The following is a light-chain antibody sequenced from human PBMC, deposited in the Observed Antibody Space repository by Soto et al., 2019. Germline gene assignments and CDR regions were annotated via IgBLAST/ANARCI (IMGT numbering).Light chain of an antibody. V-gene: IGLV2-14*01. CDR2: DVS. Sequence: QSALIQPRSVSGSPGQSVTISCTGTSSDIDAYNYVSWYQQHPGKAPKLMIYDVSNRPSGISNRFSGSKSGNTASLTISGLQAEDEADYYCGSYTTSSNYVFGTGTKVTVL. J-gene: IGLJ1*01. CDR3: GSYTTSSNYV. CDR1: SSDIDAYNY.